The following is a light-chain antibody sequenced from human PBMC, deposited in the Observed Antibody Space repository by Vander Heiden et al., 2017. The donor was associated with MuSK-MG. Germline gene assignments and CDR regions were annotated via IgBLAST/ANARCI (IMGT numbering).Light chain of an antibody. Sequence: ELVLTQSPATLSLSPGERATLSCRASQSVSSYLAWYPQKPGQAPRLLIYDASNRATGSPARFSGSGYGTDFTLTISSREPEDFAVYYCQQRSNGPPTLTFGGGTKVEIK. J-gene: IGKJ4*01. CDR1: QSVSSY. V-gene: IGKV3-11*01. CDR2: DAS. CDR3: QQRSNGPPTLT.